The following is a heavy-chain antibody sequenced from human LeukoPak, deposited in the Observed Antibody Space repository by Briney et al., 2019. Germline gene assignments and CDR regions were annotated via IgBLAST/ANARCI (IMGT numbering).Heavy chain of an antibody. Sequence: GGSLRLSCAASGFTFSSYGMHWVRQAPGKGLEWVAFIRYDGSNKYYADSVKGRFTISRDNSKNTLYLQMNSLRAEDTAVYYCAKEYEEDYYDSSGYRWFDYWGQGTLVTVSS. CDR1: GFTFSSYG. V-gene: IGHV3-30*02. J-gene: IGHJ4*02. CDR2: IRYDGSNK. CDR3: AKEYEEDYYDSSGYRWFDY. D-gene: IGHD3-22*01.